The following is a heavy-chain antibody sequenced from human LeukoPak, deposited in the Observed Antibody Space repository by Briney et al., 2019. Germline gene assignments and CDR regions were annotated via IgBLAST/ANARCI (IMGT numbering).Heavy chain of an antibody. D-gene: IGHD6-19*01. V-gene: IGHV3-30*04. CDR2: ISYDGSNK. CDR1: GFTFSSYA. J-gene: IGHJ4*02. CDR3: ARVTIPGYSSGWYDY. Sequence: PGGSLRLSCAASGFTFSSYAMHWVRQAPGKGLEWVAVISYDGSNKYYADSVKGRFTISRDNSKNTLYLQMNSLRAEDTAVYYCARVTIPGYSSGWYDYWGQGTLVTVSS.